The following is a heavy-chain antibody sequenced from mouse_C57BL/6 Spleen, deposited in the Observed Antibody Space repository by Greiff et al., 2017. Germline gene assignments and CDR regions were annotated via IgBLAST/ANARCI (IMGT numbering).Heavy chain of an antibody. V-gene: IGHV1-42*01. J-gene: IGHJ4*01. CDR2: INPSTGGT. CDR3: AGYGNYLYYAMDY. CDR1: GYSFTGYY. D-gene: IGHD2-1*01. Sequence: EVKLQQSGPELVKPGASVKISCKASGYSFTGYYMNWVKQSPEKSLEWIGEINPSTGGTTYNQKFKAKATLTVDKSSSTAYMQLKSLTSEDSAVYYCAGYGNYLYYAMDYWGQGTSVTVSS.